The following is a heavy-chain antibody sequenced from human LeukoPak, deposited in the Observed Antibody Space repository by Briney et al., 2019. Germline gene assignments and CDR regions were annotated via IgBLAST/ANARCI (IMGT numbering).Heavy chain of an antibody. Sequence: PGGSLRLSCAASGFTFSSYSMNWVRQAPGKGLEWVSSISSSSSYIYYADSVKGRFTISRDNAKNSLYLQMNSLRAEDTAVYYCARVLLWDLLELTYCGGDCYPSYDAFDIWGQGTMVTVSS. J-gene: IGHJ3*02. V-gene: IGHV3-21*01. CDR3: ARVLLWDLLELTYCGGDCYPSYDAFDI. D-gene: IGHD2-21*01. CDR1: GFTFSSYS. CDR2: ISSSSSYI.